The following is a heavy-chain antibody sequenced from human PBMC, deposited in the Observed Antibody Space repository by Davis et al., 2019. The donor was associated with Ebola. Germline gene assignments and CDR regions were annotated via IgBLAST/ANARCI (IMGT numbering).Heavy chain of an antibody. CDR1: GFTFSNYD. D-gene: IGHD3-3*01. J-gene: IGHJ5*02. CDR3: ASPGGVVTPQHNWFDP. Sequence: GESLKISCAASGFTFSNYDMSWIRQVPGKGLEWISGISGSGAGTYYADSVKGRFTISRDNSKNTLYLQMNSLTVDDTAVYYCASPGGVVTPQHNWFDPWGQGILVTVSS. V-gene: IGHV3-23*01. CDR2: ISGSGAGT.